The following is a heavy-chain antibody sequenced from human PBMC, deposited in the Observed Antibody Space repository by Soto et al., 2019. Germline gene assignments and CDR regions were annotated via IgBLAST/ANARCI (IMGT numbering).Heavy chain of an antibody. CDR3: ASGASTDCSNGVCSFFYNHDMDV. CDR1: GYSFTDYH. CDR2: INPKSGGT. Sequence: ASVEVTCKASGYSFTDYHIHWVRQAPGQGLEWLGRINPKSGGTSTAQKFQGWVTMTTDTSISTASMELTRLTSDDTAIYYCASGASTDCSNGVCSFFYNHDMDVWGQGTTVTSP. J-gene: IGHJ6*02. V-gene: IGHV1-2*04. D-gene: IGHD2-8*01.